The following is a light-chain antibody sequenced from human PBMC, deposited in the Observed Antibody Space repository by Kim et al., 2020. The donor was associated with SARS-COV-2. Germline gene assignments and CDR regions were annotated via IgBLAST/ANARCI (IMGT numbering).Light chain of an antibody. V-gene: IGLV1-44*01. CDR1: SSSNGRNT. CDR2: SNN. J-gene: IGLJ2*01. CDR3: AAWDDSLNGHVV. Sequence: RFTISCTERSSSNGRNTVNWYQQHQGPAPNPIIYSNNQRPPAVPDRFSGSRSGTSASLAITGLQSEAEADYYCAAWDDSLNGHVVFGGGTKLTVL.